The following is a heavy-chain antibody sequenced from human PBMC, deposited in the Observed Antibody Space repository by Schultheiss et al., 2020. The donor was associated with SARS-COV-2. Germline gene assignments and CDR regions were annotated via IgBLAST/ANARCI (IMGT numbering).Heavy chain of an antibody. Sequence: GGSLRLSCAASGFTFSRYWMSWVRQAPGKGLEWVANIKQDGSEKYYVDSVKGRFTISRDNAKNSLYLQMNSLRSEDTAVYYCARDGEWLDYFDYWGQGTLVTVSS. CDR3: ARDGEWLDYFDY. CDR1: GFTFSRYW. J-gene: IGHJ4*02. CDR2: IKQDGSEK. D-gene: IGHD6-19*01. V-gene: IGHV3-7*03.